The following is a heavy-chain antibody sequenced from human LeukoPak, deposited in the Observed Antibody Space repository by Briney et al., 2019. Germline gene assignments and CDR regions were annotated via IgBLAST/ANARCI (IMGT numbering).Heavy chain of an antibody. J-gene: IGHJ5*02. D-gene: IGHD3-22*01. CDR3: ARDSFDSSGYYYEGNWFDP. V-gene: IGHV3-53*01. Sequence: GGSLRLSCTVSGFTVSSNSMSWVRQPPGKGLEWVSSIFPSGGEIHYADSVRGRFTISRDNAKNTLYLQMNSLRVEDTAVYYCARDSFDSSGYYYEGNWFDPWGQGTLVTVSS. CDR1: GFTVSSNS. CDR2: IFPSGGEI.